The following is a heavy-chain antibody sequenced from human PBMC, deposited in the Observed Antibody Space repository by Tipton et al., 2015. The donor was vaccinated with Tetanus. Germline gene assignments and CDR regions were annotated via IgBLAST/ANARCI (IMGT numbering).Heavy chain of an antibody. V-gene: IGHV1-18*04. Sequence: QLVQSGAEVKKPGASVKVSCKASGYTFTSYGISWVRQAPGQGLEWMGWISAYNGNTNYAQKLQGRVTMTTDTSTSTAYMELRSLRSDAAAVYYCARLRYSGYDRRGEFDYWGQGTLVTVSS. D-gene: IGHD5-12*01. CDR1: GYTFTSYG. CDR3: ARLRYSGYDRRGEFDY. CDR2: ISAYNGNT. J-gene: IGHJ4*02.